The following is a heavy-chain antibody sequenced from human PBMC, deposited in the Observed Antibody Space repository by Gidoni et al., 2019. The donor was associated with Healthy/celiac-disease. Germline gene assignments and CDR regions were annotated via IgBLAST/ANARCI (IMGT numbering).Heavy chain of an antibody. J-gene: IGHJ4*02. CDR1: GFTFSSYA. D-gene: IGHD3-22*01. V-gene: IGHV3-23*01. CDR3: AKEPIRSITMIGFFDY. Sequence: EVQLLESGGGLVQPGGSLRLSCAASGFTFSSYAMSWVRQAPGKGLAWVSAISGSGGSTYYADSVKGRFTISRDNSKNTLYLQMNSLRAEDTAVYYCAKEPIRSITMIGFFDYWGQGTLVTVSS. CDR2: ISGSGGST.